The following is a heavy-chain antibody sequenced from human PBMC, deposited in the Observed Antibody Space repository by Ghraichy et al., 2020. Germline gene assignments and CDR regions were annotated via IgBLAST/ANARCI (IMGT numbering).Heavy chain of an antibody. J-gene: IGHJ4*02. Sequence: GGSLRLSCAASGFTFSSYGMHWVRQAPGKGLEWVAFIRYDGSNKYYADSVKGRFTISRDNSKNTLYLQMNSLRAEDTAVYYCAKVTVAGTLPVGIDYWGQGTLVTVSS. CDR3: AKVTVAGTLPVGIDY. CDR2: IRYDGSNK. D-gene: IGHD6-19*01. V-gene: IGHV3-30*02. CDR1: GFTFSSYG.